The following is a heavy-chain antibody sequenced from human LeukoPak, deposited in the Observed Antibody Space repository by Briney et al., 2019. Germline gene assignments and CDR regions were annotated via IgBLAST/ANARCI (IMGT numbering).Heavy chain of an antibody. CDR2: IIPIFETA. D-gene: IGHD6-13*01. CDR1: GGTFSSYV. Sequence: ASVKVSCKASGGTFSSYVISWVRQAPGQGLEWMGGIIPIFETANYAQKFQGKVTITADESTTTAYMDLSSLRSEDTAAYYCAKSRLAAAQNWFDPWGQGTLVTVSS. J-gene: IGHJ5*02. V-gene: IGHV1-69*13. CDR3: AKSRLAAAQNWFDP.